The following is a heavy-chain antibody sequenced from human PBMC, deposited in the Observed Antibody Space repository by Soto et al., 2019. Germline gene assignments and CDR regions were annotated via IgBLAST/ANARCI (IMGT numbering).Heavy chain of an antibody. V-gene: IGHV1-69*01. CDR1: GGTFSRHG. D-gene: IGHD3-22*01. Sequence: QVQLVQSGAEVRKPGSSVKVSCKASGGTFSRHGISWVRQAPGQGLEWMGGIIPIFGTANHAQKFQGRVMITADESTSRGYMELRSLRSEVTAVYYCARGWGYDNNDYYYAYWGQETLVIVSS. J-gene: IGHJ4*02. CDR3: ARGWGYDNNDYYYAY. CDR2: IIPIFGTA.